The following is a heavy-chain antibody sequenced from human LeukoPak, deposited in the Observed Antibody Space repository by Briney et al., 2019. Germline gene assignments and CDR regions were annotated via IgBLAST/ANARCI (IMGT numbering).Heavy chain of an antibody. Sequence: PGRSLRLSCAASGFTFDDYAMHWVRQAPGKGLEWVSGISWNSGSIGYADSVKGRFTISRDNSKNTLYLQMNSLRAEDTAVYYCARETEWYFDLWGRGTLVTVSS. V-gene: IGHV3-9*01. CDR2: ISWNSGSI. CDR1: GFTFDDYA. CDR3: ARETEWYFDL. J-gene: IGHJ2*01.